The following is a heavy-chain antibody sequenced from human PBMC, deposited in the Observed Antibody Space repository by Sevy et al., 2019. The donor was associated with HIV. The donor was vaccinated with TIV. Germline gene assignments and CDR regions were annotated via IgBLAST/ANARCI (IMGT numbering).Heavy chain of an antibody. V-gene: IGHV1-8*01. CDR1: GYTFTSYD. D-gene: IGHD3-22*01. J-gene: IGHJ6*02. CDR2: MNSNSGNT. CDR3: ARYYYDSSGYYDYNGMDV. Sequence: ASVKVSCKASGYTFTSYDINWVRQVTGQGLEWMGWMNSNSGNTGYAQKFQGRVTMTRNTSISTAYMELSSLRSEDTAVYYCARYYYDSSGYYDYNGMDVWGRGTTVTVSS.